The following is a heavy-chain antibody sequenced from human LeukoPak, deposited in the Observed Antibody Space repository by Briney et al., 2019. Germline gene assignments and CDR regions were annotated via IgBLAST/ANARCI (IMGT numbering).Heavy chain of an antibody. CDR2: INPNSGGT. D-gene: IGHD6-19*01. CDR3: ASNIRYSSGWAFDY. V-gene: IGHV1-2*04. Sequence: GASVKVSCKASGYTFTGYYMHWVRQAPGQGLEWMGWINPNSGGTNYAQKFQGWVTMTRDTSISTAYMELSRLRSDDTAVYYCASNIRYSSGWAFDYWGQGTLVTVSS. CDR1: GYTFTGYY. J-gene: IGHJ4*02.